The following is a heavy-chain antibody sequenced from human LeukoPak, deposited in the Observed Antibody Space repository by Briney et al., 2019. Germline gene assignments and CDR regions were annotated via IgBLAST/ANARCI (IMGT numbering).Heavy chain of an antibody. V-gene: IGHV4-39*01. CDR2: IYYSGST. Sequence: SETLPLTCTVSGGSISSSGYYWGWIRQPPGKGLEWIGSIYYSGSTYYNPSLKSRVTISVDTSKNQFSLKLSSVTAADTAVYYCARHRPAGYYFDYWGQGTLVTVSS. D-gene: IGHD6-13*01. CDR1: GGSISSSGYY. CDR3: ARHRPAGYYFDY. J-gene: IGHJ4*02.